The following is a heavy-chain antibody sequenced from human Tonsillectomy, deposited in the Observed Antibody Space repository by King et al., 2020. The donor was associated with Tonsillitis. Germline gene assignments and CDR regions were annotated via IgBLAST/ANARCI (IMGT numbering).Heavy chain of an antibody. V-gene: IGHV3-7*04. D-gene: IGHD6-13*01. Sequence: VQLVESGGGLVQPGGSLRLSCAASGFTFSSYWMSWVRQAPGKGLEWVANIKQDGSEKYYVDSVKGRFTISRDNAKNSLSLQMNSLRAEDTAVYYCAREGTWQHLAISLDYWGQGTLVTVSS. CDR2: IKQDGSEK. CDR1: GFTFSSYW. J-gene: IGHJ4*02. CDR3: AREGTWQHLAISLDY.